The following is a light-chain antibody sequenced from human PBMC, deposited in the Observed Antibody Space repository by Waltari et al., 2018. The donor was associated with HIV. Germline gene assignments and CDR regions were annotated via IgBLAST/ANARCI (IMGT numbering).Light chain of an antibody. CDR2: DAS. CDR3: QQRSNWPLT. J-gene: IGKJ4*01. Sequence: EIVLTQSPATLSLSPGERATLSCRASHSVSSHLAWYQQKPGQAPRLLIYDASTRATGIPARFSGSGSGTDFTLTISSLEPEDFAVYYCQQRSNWPLTFGGGAKVEIK. V-gene: IGKV3-11*01. CDR1: HSVSSH.